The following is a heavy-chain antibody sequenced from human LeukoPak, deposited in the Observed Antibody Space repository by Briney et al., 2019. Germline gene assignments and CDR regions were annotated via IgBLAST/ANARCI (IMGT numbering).Heavy chain of an antibody. Sequence: GGSLRLSCVGSGFTFSSYSMNWVRQAPGKGLEWVSSIDTSSSYIYYADSVKGRFTISRDNAKNSLYLQMNSLRAEDTAVYYCARSKAAPGAFDIWGQGTMVTVSS. D-gene: IGHD6-6*01. J-gene: IGHJ3*02. CDR3: ARSKAAPGAFDI. CDR1: GFTFSSYS. CDR2: IDTSSSYI. V-gene: IGHV3-21*01.